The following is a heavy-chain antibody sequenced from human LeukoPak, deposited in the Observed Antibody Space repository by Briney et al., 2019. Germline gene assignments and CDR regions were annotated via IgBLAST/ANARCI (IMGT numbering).Heavy chain of an antibody. V-gene: IGHV2-70*11. J-gene: IGHJ4*02. Sequence: SGPTLVNPTQALTLTCTFSGFSLSSSGMCVSWIRQAPGKALEWLARIDWEDDKYYSTSLKTRLTISKDTSKNQVVLTMTNMDPVDTATYYCARQLCSGSYYLDYWGQGTLVTVSS. CDR3: ARQLCSGSYYLDY. CDR1: GFSLSSSGMC. D-gene: IGHD3-10*02. CDR2: IDWEDDK.